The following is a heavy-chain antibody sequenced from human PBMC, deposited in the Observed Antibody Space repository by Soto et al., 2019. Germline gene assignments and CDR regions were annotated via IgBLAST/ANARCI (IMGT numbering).Heavy chain of an antibody. D-gene: IGHD2-2*01. J-gene: IGHJ5*02. V-gene: IGHV4-59*12. CDR3: ARAKLVPAYWEWFDP. CDR1: GGSISSYY. CDR2: IYYSGSG. Sequence: TSETLSLTCTVSGGSISSYYWSWIRQPPGKGLEWIGYIYYSGSGHNNPSLKSRVTISVDTSKNEFSLKLSSVTAADTAVYYCARAKLVPAYWEWFDPWGQGPRSPSPQ.